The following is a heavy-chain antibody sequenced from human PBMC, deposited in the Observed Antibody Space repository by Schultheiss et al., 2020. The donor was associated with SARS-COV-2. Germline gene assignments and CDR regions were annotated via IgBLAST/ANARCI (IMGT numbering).Heavy chain of an antibody. D-gene: IGHD3-10*01. CDR3: ARSGPRFCYGMDV. CDR2: VDWDDDK. J-gene: IGHJ6*02. Sequence: SGPTLVKPTQTLTLTCTFSGFSLTTSGMSVSWIRQPPGKALEWLARVDWDDDKFYNTSLKTRLTISKDISKNQVVLTMTNMDPVDTATYYCARSGPRFCYGMDVWGQGTTVTVSS. V-gene: IGHV2-70*17. CDR1: GFSLTTSGMS.